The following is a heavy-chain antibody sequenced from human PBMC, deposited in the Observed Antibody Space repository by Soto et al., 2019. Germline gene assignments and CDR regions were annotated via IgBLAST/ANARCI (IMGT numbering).Heavy chain of an antibody. CDR2: ISTYNGDT. CDR3: ATLYGAPTPGGGYYYYGMDV. Sequence: ASVKVSCKASGYTFTRSGISWVRQAPGQGLEWMGWISTYNGDTNYAQTFQGRVTMTTDTSTSTVHMEVRSLRSDDTAVYYCATLYGAPTPGGGYYYYGMDVWGQGTTVTVSS. D-gene: IGHD4-17*01. CDR1: GYTFTRSG. J-gene: IGHJ6*02. V-gene: IGHV1-18*01.